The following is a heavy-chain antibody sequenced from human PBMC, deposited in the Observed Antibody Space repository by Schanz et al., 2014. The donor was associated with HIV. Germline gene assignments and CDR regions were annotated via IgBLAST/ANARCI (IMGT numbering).Heavy chain of an antibody. D-gene: IGHD5-18*01. CDR3: ARGDAALGDY. CDR2: ISYEGSKR. Sequence: QVQLVESGGGVVQPGRSLRLSCAASGFTFSSFAMHWVRQAPGKGLEWVTLISYEGSKRYYADSVKGRFTISRDDAKSSLFLQMNSLRAEDTAVYYCARGDAALGDYWGQGTLVTVSS. V-gene: IGHV3-30-3*01. CDR1: GFTFSSFA. J-gene: IGHJ4*02.